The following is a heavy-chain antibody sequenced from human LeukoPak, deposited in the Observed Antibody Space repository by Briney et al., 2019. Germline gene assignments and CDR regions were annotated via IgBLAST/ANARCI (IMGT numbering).Heavy chain of an antibody. CDR2: IRYDGSQK. CDR3: AKDQGPYCGSGCYPDAFDM. CDR1: GFTFSAFG. D-gene: IGHD2-21*02. Sequence: PGGSLRLSCAASGFTFSAFGMHWVRQAPGKGLEWLACIRYDGSQKYYADSVKGRFTIFRDNSMNTMYLQMNSLRTEDTALFYCAKDQGPYCGSGCYPDAFDMWGQGTMVTVSS. J-gene: IGHJ3*02. V-gene: IGHV3-30*02.